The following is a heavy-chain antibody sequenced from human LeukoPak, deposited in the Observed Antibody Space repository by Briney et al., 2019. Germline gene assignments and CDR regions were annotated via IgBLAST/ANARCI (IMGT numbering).Heavy chain of an antibody. CDR2: ISYDGSNK. V-gene: IGHV3-30*04. CDR3: ARDFHITMIVVVMSGAFDI. D-gene: IGHD3-22*01. Sequence: PGGSLRLSCAASGFTFSSYAMHWVRQAPGKGLEWVAVISYDGSNKYYADSVKGRFTISRDNSKNTLYLQMNSLRAEDTAVYYCARDFHITMIVVVMSGAFDIWGQGTMVTVSS. CDR1: GFTFSSYA. J-gene: IGHJ3*02.